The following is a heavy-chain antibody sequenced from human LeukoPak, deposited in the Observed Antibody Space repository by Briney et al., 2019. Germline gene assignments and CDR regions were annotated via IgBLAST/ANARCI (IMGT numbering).Heavy chain of an antibody. CDR1: GYTFISYD. CDR3: AATEGYCTSTSCSYFVY. CDR2: ISAYNGNT. V-gene: IGHV1-18*01. D-gene: IGHD2-2*01. J-gene: IGHJ4*02. Sequence: ASVKVSCTASGYTFISYDISWVRQAPGQGPEWMGWISAYNGNTNYAQKFQGRVTMTTDTSTSTAYMELRTLRSDDTAVYYCAATEGYCTSTSCSYFVYWGQGTLVTVSS.